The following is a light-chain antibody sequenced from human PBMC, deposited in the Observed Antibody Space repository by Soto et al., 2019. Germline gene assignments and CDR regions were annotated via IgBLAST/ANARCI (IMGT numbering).Light chain of an antibody. CDR2: EVT. J-gene: IGLJ2*01. CDR1: SSDVGRYNY. CDR3: TSYAGSNNLV. Sequence: QSALTQPASVSGSPGHSITISCTGTSSDVGRYNYVSWYQQHPGKAPKLIIYEVTNRPSGVPDRFSGSKSGNTASLTVSGPQAEDEANYYCTSYAGSNNLVFGGGPKLPVL. V-gene: IGLV2-8*01.